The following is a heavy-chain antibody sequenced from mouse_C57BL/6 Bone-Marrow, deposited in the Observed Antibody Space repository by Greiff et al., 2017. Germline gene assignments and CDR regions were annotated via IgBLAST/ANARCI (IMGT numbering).Heavy chain of an antibody. CDR1: GYTFTSYW. D-gene: IGHD2-2*01. V-gene: IGHV1-64*01. CDR2: IHPNSGST. CDR3: ARVWLRYYFDY. J-gene: IGHJ2*01. Sequence: QVQLQQPGAELVKPGASVKLSCKASGYTFTSYWMHWVKQRPGQGLEWIGMIHPNSGSTNYNEKFKSKATLTVDKSSSTAYMQRSSLTSEDSAVYYCARVWLRYYFDYWGQGTTLTVSS.